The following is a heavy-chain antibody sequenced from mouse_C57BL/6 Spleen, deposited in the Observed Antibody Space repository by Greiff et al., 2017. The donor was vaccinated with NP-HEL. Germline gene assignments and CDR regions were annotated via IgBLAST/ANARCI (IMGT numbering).Heavy chain of an antibody. CDR1: GYTFTDYN. CDR3: ASLSNWDSY. D-gene: IGHD4-1*01. Sequence: VQLKESGPELVKPGASVKMSCKASGYTFTDYNMHWVKQSHGKSLEWIGYINPNNGGTSYNQKFKGKATLTVNKSSSTAYMELRSLTSEDSAVYYCASLSNWDSYWGQGTTLTVSS. J-gene: IGHJ2*01. CDR2: INPNNGGT. V-gene: IGHV1-22*01.